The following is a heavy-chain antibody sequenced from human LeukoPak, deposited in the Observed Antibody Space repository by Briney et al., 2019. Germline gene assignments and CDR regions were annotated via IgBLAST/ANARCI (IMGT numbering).Heavy chain of an antibody. CDR2: MNPNSGNT. D-gene: IGHD3-3*01. J-gene: IGHJ4*02. CDR3: ARGKTYYDFWSGYSYQYYFDY. CDR1: GYTFTSYD. Sequence: ASVKVSCKASGYTFTSYDINWVRQATGQGLEWMGWMNPNSGNTGYAQKFQGRVTMTRNTSISTAYMELSSLRSEDTAVYYCARGKTYYDFWSGYSYQYYFDYWGQGTLVTVSS. V-gene: IGHV1-8*01.